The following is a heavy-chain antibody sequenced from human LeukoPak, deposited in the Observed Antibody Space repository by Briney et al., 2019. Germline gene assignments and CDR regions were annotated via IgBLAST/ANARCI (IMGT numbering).Heavy chain of an antibody. J-gene: IGHJ4*02. CDR1: GFTFSSYW. V-gene: IGHV3-7*01. Sequence: GGSLRLSCAASGFTFSSYWMSWVRQAPGKGLEWVANIKQDGSEKYYVDSVKGRFTLSKDNAKNSVYLQMNSLGAEDTAVYYCARGWGEKGYCRGGTCNNPQFDYWGQGILVTVSS. CDR3: ARGWGEKGYCRGGTCNNPQFDY. CDR2: IKQDGSEK. D-gene: IGHD2-15*01.